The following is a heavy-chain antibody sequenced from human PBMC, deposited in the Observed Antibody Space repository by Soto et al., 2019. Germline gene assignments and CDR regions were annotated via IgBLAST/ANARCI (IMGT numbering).Heavy chain of an antibody. V-gene: IGHV4-4*02. Sequence: PSETLSLTCAVSSGSISSSNWWSWVRQPPGKGLEWIGEIYHSGSTNYNPSLKKRVTISVDKSKNQFPLKLSSVTAADTAVFYCARDRGALRRYNCFAPWGQETPATVSS. J-gene: IGHJ5*02. CDR2: IYHSGST. D-gene: IGHD3-10*01. CDR1: SGSISSSNW. CDR3: ARDRGALRRYNCFAP.